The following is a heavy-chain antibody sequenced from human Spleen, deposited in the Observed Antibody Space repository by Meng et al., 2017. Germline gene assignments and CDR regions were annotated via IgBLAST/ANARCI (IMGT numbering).Heavy chain of an antibody. CDR1: GGSISSSSYY. CDR2: IYYSGST. Sequence: QRRLQESGPGLVKPSETLSLTCTVSGGSISSSSYYWGWIRQPPGKGLEWIGSIYYSGSTYYNPSLKSRVTISVDTSKNQFSLKLSSVTAADTAVYYCARDERDWFDPWGQGTLVTVSS. J-gene: IGHJ5*02. CDR3: ARDERDWFDP. D-gene: IGHD1-1*01. V-gene: IGHV4-39*07.